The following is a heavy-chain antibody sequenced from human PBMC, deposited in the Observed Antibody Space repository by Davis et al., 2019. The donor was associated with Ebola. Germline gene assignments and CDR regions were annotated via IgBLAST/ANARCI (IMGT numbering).Heavy chain of an antibody. CDR1: GYTFTGYY. CDR2: INPNSGGT. J-gene: IGHJ6*02. V-gene: IGHV1-2*02. CDR3: ARGLGYDFWSGYHYGMDV. D-gene: IGHD3-3*01. Sequence: ASVKVSCKASGYTFTGYYMHWVRQAPGQGLEWMGCINPNSGGTNYAQKFQGRVTMTRDTSTSTVYMELSSLRSDDTAVYYCARGLGYDFWSGYHYGMDVWGQGTTVTVSS.